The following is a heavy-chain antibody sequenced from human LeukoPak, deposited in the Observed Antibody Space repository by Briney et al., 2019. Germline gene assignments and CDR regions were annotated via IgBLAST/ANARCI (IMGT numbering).Heavy chain of an antibody. Sequence: SVTLSLTCTVSGGSISSSSSHWSWIRQPPGKGLEWIGYIYYSGSTNYHPSLKSRVTISVDTSKNPFSLKLSSVTAADTAVYYCARLFPSYDYVWGSYRINAFDIWGQGTMVTVSS. CDR3: ARLFPSYDYVWGSYRINAFDI. J-gene: IGHJ3*02. CDR2: IYYSGST. V-gene: IGHV4-61*05. D-gene: IGHD3-16*02. CDR1: GGSISSSSSH.